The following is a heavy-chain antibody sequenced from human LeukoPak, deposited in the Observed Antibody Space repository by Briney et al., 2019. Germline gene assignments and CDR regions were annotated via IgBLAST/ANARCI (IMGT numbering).Heavy chain of an antibody. J-gene: IGHJ4*02. CDR1: GFSFSGSA. V-gene: IGHV3-73*01. D-gene: IGHD5-18*01. CDR2: IRSKANSYAT. Sequence: GGSLKLSCAASGFSFSGSAMHWVRQASGEGLEWVGRIRSKANSYATAYAASVKGRFTISRDDSKNTAYLRMSSLRAEDTAVYYCVKDFAYSYGYGPFDYWGQGTLVTVSS. CDR3: VKDFAYSYGYGPFDY.